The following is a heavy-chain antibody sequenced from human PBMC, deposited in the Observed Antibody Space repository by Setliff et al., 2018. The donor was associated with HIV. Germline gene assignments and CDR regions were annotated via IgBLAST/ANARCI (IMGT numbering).Heavy chain of an antibody. V-gene: IGHV4-30-4*08. D-gene: IGHD3-10*01. J-gene: IGHJ2*01. CDR2: IYNSGNT. Sequence: SETLSLTCTVSGGSISSGDYYWTWIRQPPGKGLEWIGYIYNSGNTYYEPSLRGRVTISIDRSKNQFSLKLNSVTAADTAVYYCARETNASGSLTAYWYFDLWGRGTLVTVSS. CDR1: GGSISSGDYY. CDR3: ARETNASGSLTAYWYFDL.